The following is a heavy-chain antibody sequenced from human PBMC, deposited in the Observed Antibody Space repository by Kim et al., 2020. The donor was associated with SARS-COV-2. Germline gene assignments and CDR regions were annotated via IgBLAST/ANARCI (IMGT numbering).Heavy chain of an antibody. Sequence: SGPTLVNPTQTLTLTCTFSGFSLSTSGVGVGWIRQPPGKALEWLALIYWDDDKRYSPSLKSRLTNTKDTSKNQVVLTMTNMDPVDTATYYCAHIGTIAAAMGNWFDPWGQGTLVTVSS. D-gene: IGHD6-13*01. CDR1: GFSLSTSGVG. CDR3: AHIGTIAAAMGNWFDP. J-gene: IGHJ5*02. V-gene: IGHV2-5*02. CDR2: IYWDDDK.